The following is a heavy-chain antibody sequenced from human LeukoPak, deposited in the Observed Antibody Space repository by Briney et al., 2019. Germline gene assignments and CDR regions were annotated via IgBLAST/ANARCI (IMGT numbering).Heavy chain of an antibody. J-gene: IGHJ4*02. CDR1: GFTFSSYW. Sequence: GGSLRLSCAASGFTFSSYWMSWVRQAPGKGLEWVADIKQDGSEKYYVDSVKGRLTISRDNAKNSLYLQMSSLRAEDTAVYYCARYGSGSSYDYWGQGTLVTVSS. V-gene: IGHV3-7*03. CDR2: IKQDGSEK. CDR3: ARYGSGSSYDY. D-gene: IGHD3-10*01.